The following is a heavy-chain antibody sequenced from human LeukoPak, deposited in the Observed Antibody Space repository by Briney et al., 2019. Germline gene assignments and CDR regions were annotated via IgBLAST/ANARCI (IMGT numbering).Heavy chain of an antibody. V-gene: IGHV3-30*02. Sequence: GGSLRLSCAASGFSFSSFGMHWVRQAPGKGLEWVAFIRYDETNKFYADSVKGRFTISRDNSNNTLYLQMNSLRAEDSAVYHCAKSQRRYCSSTSCYGDYWGQGTLVTVS. J-gene: IGHJ4*02. CDR1: GFSFSSFG. CDR3: AKSQRRYCSSTSCYGDY. D-gene: IGHD2-2*01. CDR2: IRYDETNK.